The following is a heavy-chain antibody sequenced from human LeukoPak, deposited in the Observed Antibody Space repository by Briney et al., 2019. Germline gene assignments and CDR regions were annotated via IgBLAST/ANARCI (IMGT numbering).Heavy chain of an antibody. Sequence: GGSLRLSCAASGFTFSSYWMSWVRQAPGKGLEWVSYISSSSSTIYYADSVKGRFTISRDNAKNSLYLQMNSLRAEDTAVYYCARDSNWNLPDAFDIWGQGTMVTVSS. J-gene: IGHJ3*02. CDR1: GFTFSSYW. CDR2: ISSSSSTI. CDR3: ARDSNWNLPDAFDI. D-gene: IGHD1-1*01. V-gene: IGHV3-48*01.